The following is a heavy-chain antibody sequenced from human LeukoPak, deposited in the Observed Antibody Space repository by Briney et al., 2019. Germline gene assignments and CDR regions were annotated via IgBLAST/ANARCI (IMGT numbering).Heavy chain of an antibody. CDR3: ARESEGGTTIDF. V-gene: IGHV3-48*02. CDR1: GFTFSSHS. CDR2: ISSSSSTI. J-gene: IGHJ4*02. Sequence: GGSLRLSCAASGFTFSSHSMNWVRQAPGKGLEWISYISSSSSTISYADSVKGRFTISRDNAKNSLYLQMNSLRDEDTAVYYCARESEGGTTIDFWGQGTLVTVSS. D-gene: IGHD1-1*01.